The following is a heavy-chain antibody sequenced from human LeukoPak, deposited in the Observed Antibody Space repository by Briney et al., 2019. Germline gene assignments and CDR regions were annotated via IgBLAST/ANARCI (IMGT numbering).Heavy chain of an antibody. CDR1: GAFISSYY. Sequence: NPSETLSLTCTVSGAFISSYYLSWIRQPPGKGLEWIGYIYYTGSPNYNPSLRSRVTISVGRSSNQFSLKLNSVTAADTAIYYCARDQNSYGPTGVFNIWGQGTMVTVSS. V-gene: IGHV4-59*13. J-gene: IGHJ3*02. CDR3: ARDQNSYGPTGVFNI. CDR2: IYYTGSP. D-gene: IGHD3-10*01.